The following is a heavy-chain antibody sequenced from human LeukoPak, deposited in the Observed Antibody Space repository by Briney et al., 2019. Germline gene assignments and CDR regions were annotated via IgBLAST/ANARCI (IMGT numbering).Heavy chain of an antibody. V-gene: IGHV4-59*08. J-gene: IGHJ4*02. D-gene: IGHD2-2*01. Sequence: SETLSLTCTVSGVSISSYYWSWIRQPPGKGLEWIGYIYYSGSTKYNLSLKSRVTISVDTSKNQFSLKLTSVTAAATAVYYCARLGIGVVPSAMLGDYYFDYWGQGTLVTVSS. CDR1: GVSISSYY. CDR3: ARLGIGVVPSAMLGDYYFDY. CDR2: IYYSGST.